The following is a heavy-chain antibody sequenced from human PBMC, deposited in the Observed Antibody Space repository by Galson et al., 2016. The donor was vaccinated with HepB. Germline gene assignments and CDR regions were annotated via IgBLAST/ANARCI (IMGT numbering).Heavy chain of an antibody. CDR3: ARDGTPHFASWAGDYYGMDA. D-gene: IGHD1-26*01. Sequence: SVKVSCKASGYAFTGYYLRWLRQAPGLGLEWMGWINPNNGDTQYAPKFQGRVTMTRDTSTSTTYMELRSLRSDDTAMYYCARDGTPHFASWAGDYYGMDAWGQGTTVTVSS. CDR1: GYAFTGYY. J-gene: IGHJ6*02. V-gene: IGHV1-2*02. CDR2: INPNNGDT.